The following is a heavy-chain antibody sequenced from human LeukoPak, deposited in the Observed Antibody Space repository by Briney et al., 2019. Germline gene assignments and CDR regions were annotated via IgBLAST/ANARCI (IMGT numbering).Heavy chain of an antibody. V-gene: IGHV4-34*09. CDR2: IWYSGFT. Sequence: SETLSLTCAVYGGSLSDYYWSGIRQPPGKGLEWIGYIWYSGFTYYNPSLKSRVTISVDTSKDQFFLKLSSVTAADTAVYYCAREGRGSYYYYYGMDVWGQGTTVTVSS. D-gene: IGHD1-26*01. CDR3: AREGRGSYYYYYGMDV. J-gene: IGHJ6*02. CDR1: GGSLSDYY.